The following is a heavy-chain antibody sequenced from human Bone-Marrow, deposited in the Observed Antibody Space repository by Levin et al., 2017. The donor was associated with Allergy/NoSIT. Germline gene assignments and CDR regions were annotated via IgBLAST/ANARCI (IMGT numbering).Heavy chain of an antibody. CDR3: AREAGYYYDSSGYPYY. CDR2: INPNSGGT. J-gene: IGHJ4*02. Sequence: ASLKVSCKASGYTFTGYYMHWVRQAPGQGLEWMGWINPNSGGTNYAQKFQGRVTMTRDTSISTAYMELSRLRSDDTAVYYCAREAGYYYDSSGYPYYWGQGTLVTVSS. V-gene: IGHV1-2*02. CDR1: GYTFTGYY. D-gene: IGHD3-22*01.